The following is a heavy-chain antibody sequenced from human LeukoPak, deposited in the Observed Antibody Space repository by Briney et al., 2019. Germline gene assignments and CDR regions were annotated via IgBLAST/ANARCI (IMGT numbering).Heavy chain of an antibody. Sequence: GGSLRLSCAASGFTFSSYAMSWVRQAPGKGLEWVSAISGSGGSTYYADSVKGRFTISRDNSKNTLYLQMNSLRAEDTAVYYCAKKTYYYGSGPYGMDVWGQGTTVTVSS. V-gene: IGHV3-23*01. CDR2: ISGSGGST. D-gene: IGHD3-10*01. CDR3: AKKTYYYGSGPYGMDV. J-gene: IGHJ6*02. CDR1: GFTFSSYA.